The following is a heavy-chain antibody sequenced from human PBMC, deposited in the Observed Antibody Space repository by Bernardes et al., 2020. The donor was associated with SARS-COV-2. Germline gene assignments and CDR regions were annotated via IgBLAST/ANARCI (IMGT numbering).Heavy chain of an antibody. D-gene: IGHD5-18*01. J-gene: IGHJ4*02. CDR1: GFTFNNYG. CDR2: ISYEGSRK. Sequence: GSSLRVSCAASGFTFNNYGMHWVRQAPGKGLEWVAFISYEGSRKYYLDSLKGRFTISRDSSKNTLYLQMNSLTDDDTAVYYCVKRRAIFELWAGNFDSWGQGTLVTVSS. CDR3: VKRRAIFELWAGNFDS. V-gene: IGHV3-30*18.